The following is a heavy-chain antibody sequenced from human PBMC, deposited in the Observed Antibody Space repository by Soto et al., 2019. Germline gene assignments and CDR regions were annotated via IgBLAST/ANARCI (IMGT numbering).Heavy chain of an antibody. CDR1: GFTFSSYW. J-gene: IGHJ4*02. D-gene: IGHD3-3*01. CDR2: IKQDGSEK. Sequence: GGSLRLSCAASGFTFSSYWMSWVRQAPGKGLEWVANIKQDGSEKYYVDSVKGRFTISRDNAKNSLYLQMNSLRAEDTAVYYCARDHYDFWSGASTPYYFDYWGQGTLVTVSS. V-gene: IGHV3-7*05. CDR3: ARDHYDFWSGASTPYYFDY.